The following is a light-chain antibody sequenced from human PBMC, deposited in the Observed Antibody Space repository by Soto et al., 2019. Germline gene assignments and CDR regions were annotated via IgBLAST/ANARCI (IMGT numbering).Light chain of an antibody. CDR2: EVD. V-gene: IGLV2-8*01. CDR1: TNDVGGFNY. CDR3: TSSAGNSNYV. Sequence: QAVLTQPPSATGSAGQSVTISCTGATNDVGGFNYVSWYQPHSGRVLELIIYEVDKRPSGVPDRFSGSMSGNTASLTVSGLQADDEADYYCTSSAGNSNYVFGTGTKVTVL. J-gene: IGLJ1*01.